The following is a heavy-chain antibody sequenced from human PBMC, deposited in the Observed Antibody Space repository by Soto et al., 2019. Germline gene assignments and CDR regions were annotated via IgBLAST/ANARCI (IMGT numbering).Heavy chain of an antibody. D-gene: IGHD1-26*01. CDR1: GFTFTNAW. Sequence: GGSLRLSCAASGFTFTNAWLNWVRQAPGKGLEWVGRIKTKSDAETTDYAAPVKGRFTISRDDSKNTLYLQMNSLKTEDTAVYYCTTPSGTYYPRFDYWGQGALVTVSS. V-gene: IGHV3-15*07. CDR3: TTPSGTYYPRFDY. J-gene: IGHJ4*02. CDR2: IKTKSDAETT.